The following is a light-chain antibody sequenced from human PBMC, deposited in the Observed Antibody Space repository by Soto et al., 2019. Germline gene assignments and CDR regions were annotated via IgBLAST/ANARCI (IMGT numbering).Light chain of an antibody. V-gene: IGLV1-44*01. Sequence: QPVLTQPPSASGTPGQRVTISCSGSSSNIGSNTANWYQQLPGTAPKLLIYGQNQRPSGVPDRFSGSKSGTSASLAISGLQSEDEADYYCAVWDDSLDGRVFGGGTKLTVL. CDR2: GQN. CDR1: SSNIGSNT. CDR3: AVWDDSLDGRV. J-gene: IGLJ2*01.